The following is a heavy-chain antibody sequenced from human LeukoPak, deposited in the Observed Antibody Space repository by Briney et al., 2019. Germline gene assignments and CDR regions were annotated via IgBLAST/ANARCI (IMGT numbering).Heavy chain of an antibody. D-gene: IGHD3-10*01. CDR1: GFTFSSYA. Sequence: GGSLRLSCAASGFTFSSYAMSWVRQAPGKGLEWVSAISGSGGSTYYADSVKGRFTISRDNSKNTLYLQMNSLRAEDTAVYYCAKFRSDLGFGELLYLAYWGQGTLVTVSS. J-gene: IGHJ4*02. CDR3: AKFRSDLGFGELLYLAY. V-gene: IGHV3-23*01. CDR2: ISGSGGST.